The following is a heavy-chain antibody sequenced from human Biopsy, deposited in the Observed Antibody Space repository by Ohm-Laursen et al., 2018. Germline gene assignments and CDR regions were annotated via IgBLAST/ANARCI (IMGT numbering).Heavy chain of an antibody. CDR3: ARDGAGSYHDY. J-gene: IGHJ4*02. CDR2: ISGSGTTI. Sequence: SLRLSCAAFGFIFDDYAMHWVRQAPGKGLEWLSYISGSGTTIFYADSVKGRFTVSRDNAKNSLNLQMNSLTVEDPAVYYCARDGAGSYHDYWGQGTLVTVSS. D-gene: IGHD3-10*01. CDR1: GFIFDDYA. V-gene: IGHV3-11*01.